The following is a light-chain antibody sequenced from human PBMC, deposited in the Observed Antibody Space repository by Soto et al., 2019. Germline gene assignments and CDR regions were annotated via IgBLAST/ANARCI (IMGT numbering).Light chain of an antibody. CDR2: GNS. CDR3: QSYDSSLVV. CDR1: SSNIGAGYD. J-gene: IGLJ1*01. V-gene: IGLV1-40*01. Sequence: QSVLTKPPSLSGVPGQRVTISCTGSSSNIGAGYDVHWYQQLPGTAPKLLIYGNSNRPSGVPDRFSGSKSGTSASLAITGLQAEDEADYYCQSYDSSLVVFGTGTKVT.